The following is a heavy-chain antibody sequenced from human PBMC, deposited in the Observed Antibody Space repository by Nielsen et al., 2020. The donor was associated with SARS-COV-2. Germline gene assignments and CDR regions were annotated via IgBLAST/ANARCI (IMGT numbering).Heavy chain of an antibody. Sequence: RQAPGKGLEWIGYIYCSGSTNYNPSLKSRVTISVDTSKNQFSLKLSPVTAADTAVYYCARGGAKYYDFWSGAPNWFDPWGQGTLVTVSS. J-gene: IGHJ5*02. D-gene: IGHD3-3*01. V-gene: IGHV4-59*01. CDR2: IYCSGST. CDR3: ARGGAKYYDFWSGAPNWFDP.